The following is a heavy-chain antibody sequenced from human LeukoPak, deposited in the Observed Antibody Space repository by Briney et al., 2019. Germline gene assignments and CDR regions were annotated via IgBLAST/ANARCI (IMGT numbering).Heavy chain of an antibody. CDR1: GGSISSSDYY. V-gene: IGHV4-39*02. CDR3: ARDLDSGGYGTADY. D-gene: IGHD2-15*01. Sequence: SETLSLTCTVSGGSISSSDYYWGWIRQPPGKGLEWIASIYYSGTTHYNPSHQSRVTMSVDTSKNQFSLKLSSVTAADTAVYYCARDLDSGGYGTADYWGQGTLVTVSS. J-gene: IGHJ4*02. CDR2: IYYSGTT.